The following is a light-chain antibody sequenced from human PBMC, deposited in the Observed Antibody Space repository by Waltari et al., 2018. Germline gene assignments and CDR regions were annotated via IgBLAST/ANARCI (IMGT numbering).Light chain of an antibody. Sequence: SSELTQSPSVSVSLGQTATITCAGDKLGSKYVSWYKQKPGQSPVLVVYQDNRRPSWIPERFSGSNSGSTATLIISGTQAMDEADYYCQAWDSTTAVFGGGTKLTVL. CDR2: QDN. V-gene: IGLV3-1*01. J-gene: IGLJ2*01. CDR3: QAWDSTTAV. CDR1: KLGSKY.